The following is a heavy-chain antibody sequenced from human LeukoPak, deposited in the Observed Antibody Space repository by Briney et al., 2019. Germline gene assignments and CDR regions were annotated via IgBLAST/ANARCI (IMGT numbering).Heavy chain of an antibody. CDR1: GFTFSSYA. Sequence: RGSLRLSCAASGFTFSSYAMHWVRQAPGKGLEWVAVISYDGSKKYYADSVKGRFTISRDNSKNTLYLQMNSLRAEDTAVYYCARDLRRYSYGHPPSFDYWGQGTLVTVSS. CDR3: ARDLRRYSYGHPPSFDY. D-gene: IGHD5-18*01. J-gene: IGHJ4*02. CDR2: ISYDGSKK. V-gene: IGHV3-30*04.